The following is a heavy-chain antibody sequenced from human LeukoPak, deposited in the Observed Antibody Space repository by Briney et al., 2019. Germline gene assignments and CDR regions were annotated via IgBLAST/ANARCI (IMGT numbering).Heavy chain of an antibody. V-gene: IGHV3-23*01. CDR1: GFTFSSYG. CDR2: ISGSGGDT. J-gene: IGHJ6*03. CDR3: AKYSVAGSGRYMDV. D-gene: IGHD6-19*01. Sequence: SGGSLRLSCAASGFTFSSYGMSWVRQAPGKGLEWVSDISGSGGDTYCADSVKGRFTISRDNSKNTLYLQMNSLRAEDTAVYYCAKYSVAGSGRYMDVWGKGTTVTVSS.